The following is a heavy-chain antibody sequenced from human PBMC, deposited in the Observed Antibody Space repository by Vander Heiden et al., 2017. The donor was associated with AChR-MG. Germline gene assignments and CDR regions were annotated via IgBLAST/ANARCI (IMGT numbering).Heavy chain of an antibody. D-gene: IGHD2-21*01. V-gene: IGHV4-39*01. CDR1: GGSISSSSYY. CDR2: IYYSGST. J-gene: IGHJ5*02. Sequence: QLQLQESGPGLVKPSETLSLTCTVSGGSISSSSYYWGWIRQPPGKGLEWIGSIYYSGSTYYNPSLKSRVTISVDTSKNQFSLKLSSVTAADTAVYYCARHPIPEGGLLDPWGQGTLVTVSS. CDR3: ARHPIPEGGLLDP.